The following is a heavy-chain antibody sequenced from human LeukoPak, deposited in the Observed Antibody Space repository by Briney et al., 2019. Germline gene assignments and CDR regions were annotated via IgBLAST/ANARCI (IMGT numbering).Heavy chain of an antibody. J-gene: IGHJ4*02. CDR3: ARDPRGGFVWGHRFDY. CDR2: ISTSGGST. V-gene: IGHV3-11*01. CDR1: GFIFNQYC. D-gene: IGHD3-16*01. Sequence: PGGSLRLSCGASGFIFNQYCMGWVRQAPGMGPEWVSYISTSGGSTYYSASAKGRFTISRDNARNSLFLQLRRLTAEDTAVYYCARDPRGGFVWGHRFDYWGQGVLVTVSS.